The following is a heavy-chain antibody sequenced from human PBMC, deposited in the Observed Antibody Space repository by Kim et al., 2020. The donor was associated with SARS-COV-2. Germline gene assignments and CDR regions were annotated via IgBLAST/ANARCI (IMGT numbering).Heavy chain of an antibody. CDR3: ARLHTAMVIGYFDY. V-gene: IGHV4-39*01. J-gene: IGHJ4*02. D-gene: IGHD5-18*01. Sequence: TPSLKSRVTISVDTSKNQFSLKLSSVTAADTAVYYCARLHTAMVIGYFDYWGQGTLVTVSS.